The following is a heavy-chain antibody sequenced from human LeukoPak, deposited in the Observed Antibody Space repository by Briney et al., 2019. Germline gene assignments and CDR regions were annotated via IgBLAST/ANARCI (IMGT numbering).Heavy chain of an antibody. J-gene: IGHJ6*02. Sequence: GGSLRLSCAASGFTFNSYAMSWVRQAPGKGLEWVSAISGSGGSTYYADSVKGRFTISRDNSKNTLYLQMNSLRAEDTAVYYCARALVVPADHPYYYYGMDVWGQGTTVTVSS. CDR2: ISGSGGST. D-gene: IGHD2-2*01. CDR1: GFTFNSYA. V-gene: IGHV3-23*01. CDR3: ARALVVPADHPYYYYGMDV.